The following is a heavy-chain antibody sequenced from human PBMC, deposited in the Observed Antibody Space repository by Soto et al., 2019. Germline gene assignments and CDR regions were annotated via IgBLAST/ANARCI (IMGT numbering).Heavy chain of an antibody. Sequence: GGSLRLSCAASGFTFSSYDMHWVRQAPGKGLEYISAINSNGGITYYANSVKGRLTISRDNSKNTVYLQMGSLRVEDMGVYYCVRDTSFDCWGQGTLVTVSS. CDR2: INSNGGIT. CDR3: VRDTSFDC. CDR1: GFTFSSYD. V-gene: IGHV3-64*01. J-gene: IGHJ4*02.